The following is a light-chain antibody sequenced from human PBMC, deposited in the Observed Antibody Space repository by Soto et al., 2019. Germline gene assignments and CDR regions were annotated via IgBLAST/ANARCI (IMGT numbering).Light chain of an antibody. CDR2: DAS. Sequence: DIPMTQSPSTLSASVGDRVTITCRASQSISSWLAWYQQKPGKVPKLLIYDASSLESGVPSRFSGSGSGTEFTLTISSLQPDDFATYYCQQYNSYSPRTFGQGTKVEIK. V-gene: IGKV1-5*01. J-gene: IGKJ1*01. CDR1: QSISSW. CDR3: QQYNSYSPRT.